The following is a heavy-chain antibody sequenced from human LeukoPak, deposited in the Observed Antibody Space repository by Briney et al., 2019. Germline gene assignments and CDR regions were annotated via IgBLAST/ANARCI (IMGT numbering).Heavy chain of an antibody. CDR2: ITREVDGETT. V-gene: IGHV3-15*07. D-gene: IGHD5-18*01. J-gene: IGHJ4*02. CDR1: GFSFSDTW. Sequence: GGSLRLSCAASGFSFSDTWMNWVRQAPGKGLEWVARITREVDGETTNYIGPVKGRFTISRDDPKNTVYLQMNNVKTEDTAVYYCTTDRLQLFAYWGQGTLVTVSS. CDR3: TTDRLQLFAY.